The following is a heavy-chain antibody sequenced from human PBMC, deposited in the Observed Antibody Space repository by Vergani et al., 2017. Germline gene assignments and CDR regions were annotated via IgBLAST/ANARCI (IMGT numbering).Heavy chain of an antibody. V-gene: IGHV4-34*01. J-gene: IGHJ4*02. CDR1: GGSFSGYY. D-gene: IGHD6-19*01. Sequence: QVQLQQWGAGLLKPSETLSLTCAVYGGSFSGYYWSWIRQPPGKGLEWIGEINHSGSTNYNPSLKSRVTISVDTSKNQFSLKLSSVTAADTAVYYCARERYSSVIDYWGQGTLVTVSS. CDR3: ARERYSSVIDY. CDR2: INHSGST.